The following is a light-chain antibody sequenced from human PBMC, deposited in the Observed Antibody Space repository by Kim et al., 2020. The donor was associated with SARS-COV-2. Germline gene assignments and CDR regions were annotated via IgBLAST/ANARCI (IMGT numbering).Light chain of an antibody. V-gene: IGLV2-14*03. CDR2: VVS. CDR1: SSDVGGYNY. CDR3: SSYTSSSPGV. J-gene: IGLJ3*02. Sequence: QSITISCTATSSDVGGYNYVSWYQQHPGKAPKLMIYVVSNRPSGVSNRFSGSKSGNTASLTISGLQAEDEADQFCSSYTSSSPGVFGGGTQLTVL.